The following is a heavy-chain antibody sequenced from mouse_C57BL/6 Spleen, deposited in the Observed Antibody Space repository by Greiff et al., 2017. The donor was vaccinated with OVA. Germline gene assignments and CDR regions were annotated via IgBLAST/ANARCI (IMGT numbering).Heavy chain of an antibody. CDR1: GYTFTSYW. Sequence: QVQLQQPGAELVKPGASVKMSCKASGYTFTSYWITWVKQRTGQGLEWIGDIYPGSGSTNYNEKFKSKATLTVDTSSSTAYLQLSSLTSEDSAVYYCARRRYGSSYGYFDVWGTGTTVTVSS. CDR2: IYPGSGST. D-gene: IGHD1-1*01. V-gene: IGHV1-55*01. CDR3: ARRRYGSSYGYFDV. J-gene: IGHJ1*03.